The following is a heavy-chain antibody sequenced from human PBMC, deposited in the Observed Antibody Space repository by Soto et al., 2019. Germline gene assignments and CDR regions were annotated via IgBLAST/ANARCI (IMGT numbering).Heavy chain of an antibody. V-gene: IGHV3-23*01. Sequence: GGSLRLSCAASGFSFSNYALNWVRQAPGKGLEWVSAITGSGGGTYYADSVKGRFTISRDNSKNTLYLQMNSLRAEDMAVYYCTKERLPSSDIYYTLFGSWGQGALVTVSS. CDR1: GFSFSNYA. D-gene: IGHD3-10*01. CDR2: ITGSGGGT. CDR3: TKERLPSSDIYYTLFGS. J-gene: IGHJ4*02.